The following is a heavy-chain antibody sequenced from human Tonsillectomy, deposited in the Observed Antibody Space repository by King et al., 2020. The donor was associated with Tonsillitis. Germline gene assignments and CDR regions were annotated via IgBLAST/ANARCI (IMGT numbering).Heavy chain of an antibody. Sequence: EVQLVESGGGLVQPGGSLRLSCAASGFTFSSYAMSWVRQAPGKGLEWVSAISGSGGSTYYADSVKGRFTSSRDNSRNTLYLQMNSLRAEHTAVYYCTKSDTAMVDYYYGMDVWGQGTTVTVSS. V-gene: IGHV3-23*04. CDR2: ISGSGGST. CDR1: GFTFSSYA. CDR3: TKSDTAMVDYYYGMDV. J-gene: IGHJ6*02. D-gene: IGHD5-18*01.